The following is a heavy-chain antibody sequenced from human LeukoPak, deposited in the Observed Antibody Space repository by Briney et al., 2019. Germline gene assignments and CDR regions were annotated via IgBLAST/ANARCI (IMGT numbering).Heavy chain of an antibody. V-gene: IGHV3-23*01. CDR3: ANPKNDYSDRYNYFDP. CDR2: ISGNSGST. J-gene: IGHJ5*02. D-gene: IGHD4-17*01. CDR1: GFTFSSYA. Sequence: PGGSLRLSCAASGFTFSSYAMSWVRQAPGEGLEWVSSISGNSGSTYYADSVKGRFTISRDNSKNTLYLQMNSLRAEDTALYYCANPKNDYSDRYNYFDPWGQGTLVSVSS.